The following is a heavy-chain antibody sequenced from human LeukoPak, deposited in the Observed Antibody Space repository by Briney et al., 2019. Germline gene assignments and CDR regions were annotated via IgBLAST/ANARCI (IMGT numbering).Heavy chain of an antibody. V-gene: IGHV3-21*01. CDR1: GFTFSSYS. Sequence: GGSLRLSCAASGFTFSSYSMDGVRQAPGKGLEWVSSISSSSNNIYYPDSVPGRFTISRENGKQSLYLLMNSLTAEDTAVYYCVYGGGYFPHWRQGTLVTVSS. CDR2: ISSSSNNI. J-gene: IGHJ1*01. CDR3: VYGGGYFPH. D-gene: IGHD4-23*01.